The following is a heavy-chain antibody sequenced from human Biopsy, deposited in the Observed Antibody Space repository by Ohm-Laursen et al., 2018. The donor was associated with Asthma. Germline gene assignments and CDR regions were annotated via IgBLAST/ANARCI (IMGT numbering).Heavy chain of an antibody. D-gene: IGHD4-17*01. CDR3: ARTTYGDDGFDP. V-gene: IGHV4-31*03. J-gene: IGHJ5*02. CDR1: GGSINIGDYY. Sequence: TLSLTCIVSGGSINIGDYYWSWIRQHPVKGLEWIGYIYYSGSTHYNPSLKSRVSISLDTSKNQFSLSLTSVTAADTAVYYCARTTYGDDGFDPWGQGTLVTVSS. CDR2: IYYSGST.